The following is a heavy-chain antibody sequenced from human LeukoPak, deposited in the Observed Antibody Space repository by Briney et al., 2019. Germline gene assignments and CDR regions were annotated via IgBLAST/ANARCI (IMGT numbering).Heavy chain of an antibody. V-gene: IGHV4-30-2*01. CDR2: IYHSGST. CDR1: GGSISSGGYS. D-gene: IGHD3-10*01. Sequence: SQTLSLTCAVSGGSISSGGYSWSWIRQPPGKGLEWIGYIYHSGSTYYNPSLKSRVTISVDRSKNQFSLKLSSVTAADTAVYYCARGVLLWFGEANWYFDLWGRGTLVTVSS. CDR3: ARGVLLWFGEANWYFDL. J-gene: IGHJ2*01.